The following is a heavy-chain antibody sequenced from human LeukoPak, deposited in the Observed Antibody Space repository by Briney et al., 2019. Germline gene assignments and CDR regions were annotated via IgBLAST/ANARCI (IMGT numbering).Heavy chain of an antibody. CDR2: ISAYNGNT. J-gene: IGHJ6*03. V-gene: IGHV1-18*01. D-gene: IGHD3-3*01. CDR1: GYTLTSYG. CDR3: ASSPGVRDFWSGYYYMDV. Sequence: GASVKVSCKASGYTLTSYGISWVRQAPGQGLEWMGWISAYNGNTNYAQKLQGRVTMTTDTSTSTAYMELRSLRSDDTAAYYCASSPGVRDFWSGYYYMDVWGKGTTVTVSS.